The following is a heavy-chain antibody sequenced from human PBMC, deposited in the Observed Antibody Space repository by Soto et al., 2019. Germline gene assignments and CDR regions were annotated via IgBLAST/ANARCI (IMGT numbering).Heavy chain of an antibody. CDR1: GFTFSSYS. V-gene: IGHV3-48*01. D-gene: IGHD3-16*01. Sequence: GGSLRLSCAASGFTFSSYSMNWVRQAPGKGLEWVSYISSSSSTIYYADSVKGRFTISRDNAKNSLYPQMNSLRAEDTAVYYCARVAYYDYIWGSKLIDDWGQGTLVIVSS. J-gene: IGHJ4*02. CDR2: ISSSSSTI. CDR3: ARVAYYDYIWGSKLIDD.